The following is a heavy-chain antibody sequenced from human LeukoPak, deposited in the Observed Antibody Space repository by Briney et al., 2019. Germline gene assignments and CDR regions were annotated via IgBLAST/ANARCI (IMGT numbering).Heavy chain of an antibody. CDR2: ISAYNGNT. J-gene: IGHJ3*02. V-gene: IGHV1-18*01. Sequence: GASVKVSCKASGYTFTSYGISWVRQAPGQGLEWMGWISAYNGNTNYAQKLQGRVTMTTDTSTSTAYMELRSLRSDDTAVYYCARGPPPYYDILSGDAFDIWGQGTMVTVSS. CDR3: ARGPPPYYDILSGDAFDI. CDR1: GYTFTSYG. D-gene: IGHD3-9*01.